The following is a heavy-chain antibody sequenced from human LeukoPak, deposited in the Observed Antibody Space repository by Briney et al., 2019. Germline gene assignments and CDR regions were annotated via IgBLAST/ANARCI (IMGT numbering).Heavy chain of an antibody. CDR1: GFAFSNYA. V-gene: IGHV3-23*01. D-gene: IGHD6-19*01. J-gene: IGHJ5*02. CDR3: AKGSGSGWYGWFAP. CDR2: ISNTGGIT. Sequence: GGSLRLSCAASGFAFSNYAINWVRQAPGKGLEWVAAISNTGGITLYADSAKGRFSISRDNSRSTLYLQICSLRAEDTALYYCAKGSGSGWYGWFAPWGQGTLVTVSS.